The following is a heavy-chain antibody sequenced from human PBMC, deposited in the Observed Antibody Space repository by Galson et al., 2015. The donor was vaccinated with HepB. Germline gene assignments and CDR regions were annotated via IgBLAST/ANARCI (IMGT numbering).Heavy chain of an antibody. Sequence: SLRLSCAASGFTFSSYWMSWVRKAPGKGLEWVANIKQDGSEKYYVDSVKGRFTISRDNAKNSLYLQMNSLRGEDTAVYYCARDKSWYSSSSAAWYHWFDPWGQGTLVTVSS. V-gene: IGHV3-7*01. J-gene: IGHJ5*02. CDR1: GFTFSSYW. D-gene: IGHD6-6*01. CDR2: IKQDGSEK. CDR3: ARDKSWYSSSSAAWYHWFDP.